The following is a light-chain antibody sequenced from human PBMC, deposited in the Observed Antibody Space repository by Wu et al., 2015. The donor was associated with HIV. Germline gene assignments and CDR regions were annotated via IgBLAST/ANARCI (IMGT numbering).Light chain of an antibody. J-gene: IGKJ3*01. CDR3: QHYTSYSFT. CDR1: QTISTY. CDR2: RAS. V-gene: IGKV1-5*03. Sequence: DVQMTQSPSALSAPVGDRVIITCRASQTISTYLAWYQQKPGKAPKLLIYRASTLETGVPSRFSGSGSGTDFTLNISSLQPDDFAIYYCQHYTSYSFTFGPGTTVDIK.